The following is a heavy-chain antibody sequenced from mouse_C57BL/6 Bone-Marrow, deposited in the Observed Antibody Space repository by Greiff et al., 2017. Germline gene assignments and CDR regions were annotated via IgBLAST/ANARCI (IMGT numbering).Heavy chain of an antibody. CDR3: EAGSSYDWYFDV. D-gene: IGHD1-1*01. CDR1: GYSFTDYN. J-gene: IGHJ1*03. CDR2: INPNYGTT. Sequence: EVQLQQSGPELVKPGASVKISCKASGYSFTDYNMNWVKQSNGKSLEWIGVINPNYGTTSYNQKFKGKATLTVDQSSSTAYMQLNSLTSEDSAVYYCEAGSSYDWYFDVWGTGTTVTVSS. V-gene: IGHV1-39*01.